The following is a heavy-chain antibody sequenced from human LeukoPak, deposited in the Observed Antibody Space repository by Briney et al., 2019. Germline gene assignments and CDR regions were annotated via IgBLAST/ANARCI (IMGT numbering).Heavy chain of an antibody. Sequence: SETLSLTCTVSGGSISSGSYYWSWIRQPAGKGLEWIGRIYTSGSTNYNPSLKSRVTISLDTSKSQFSLKLSSVTAADTAVYYCARSRGKNSGSYSLKYWGQGTLVTVSS. CDR3: ARSRGKNSGSYSLKY. V-gene: IGHV4-61*02. D-gene: IGHD1-26*01. CDR2: IYTSGST. CDR1: GGSISSGSYY. J-gene: IGHJ4*02.